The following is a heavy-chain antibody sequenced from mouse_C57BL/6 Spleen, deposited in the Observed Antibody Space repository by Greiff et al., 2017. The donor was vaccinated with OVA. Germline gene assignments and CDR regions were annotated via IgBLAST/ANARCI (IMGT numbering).Heavy chain of an antibody. CDR2: ISSGSSTI. CDR3: ARDYDYPLYAMDY. J-gene: IGHJ4*01. D-gene: IGHD2-4*01. CDR1: GFTFSDYG. Sequence: EVQRVESGGGLVKPGGSLKLSCAASGFTFSDYGMHWVRQAPEKGLEWVAYISSGSSTIYYADTVKGRFTISRDNAKNTLFLQMTSLRSEDTAMYYCARDYDYPLYAMDYWGQGTSVTVSS. V-gene: IGHV5-17*01.